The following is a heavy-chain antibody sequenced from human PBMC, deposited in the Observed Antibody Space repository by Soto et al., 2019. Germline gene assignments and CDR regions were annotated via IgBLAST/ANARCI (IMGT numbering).Heavy chain of an antibody. V-gene: IGHV3-30*03. CDR1: TLKFSNYD. CDR2: ISYNGRNE. CDR3: VMHDLYDGLTYYETDY. D-gene: IGHD3-16*01. J-gene: IGHJ4*02. Sequence: GGSLRLSCAASTLKFSNYDMHWVRQAPGIGLEWVATISYNGRNENYVDSVKGLFTISRDNASSTLSLQMNNLRAEDTAVYYCVMHDLYDGLTYYETDYRGQGTLVTVSS.